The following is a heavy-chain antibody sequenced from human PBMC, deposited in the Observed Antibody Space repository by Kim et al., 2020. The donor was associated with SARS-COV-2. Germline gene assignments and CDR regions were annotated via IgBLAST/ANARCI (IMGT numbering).Heavy chain of an antibody. V-gene: IGHV1-2*04. CDR2: T. Sequence: TNYAQKFQGWVTMTRDTSISTAYMELSRLRSDDTAVYYCAREGEGDAFDIWGQGTMVTVSS. J-gene: IGHJ3*02. CDR3: AREGEGDAFDI. D-gene: IGHD1-26*01.